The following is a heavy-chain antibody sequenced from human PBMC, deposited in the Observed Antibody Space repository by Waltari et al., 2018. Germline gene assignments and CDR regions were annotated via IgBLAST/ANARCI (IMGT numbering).Heavy chain of an antibody. Sequence: QVQLVQSGAEVKKPGASVKVSCKASGYTFTSYAMHWVRKAPGQRLEWMGWINPNSGGTNYAQKFQGRVTMTRDTSISTAYMELSRLRSDDTAVYYCARAAGTTRGKNAFDIWGQGTMVTVSS. J-gene: IGHJ3*02. D-gene: IGHD1-1*01. CDR2: INPNSGGT. CDR1: GYTFTSYA. V-gene: IGHV1-2*02. CDR3: ARAAGTTRGKNAFDI.